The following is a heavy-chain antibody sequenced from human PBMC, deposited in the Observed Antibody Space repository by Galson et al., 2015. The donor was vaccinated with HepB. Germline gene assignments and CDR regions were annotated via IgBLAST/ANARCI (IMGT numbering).Heavy chain of an antibody. CDR3: AKGYCSSTSCYGGGTEFDY. Sequence: SLRLSCAASGFTFSSYGMHWVRQAPGKGLEWVAVIWYDGSNKYYADSVKGRFTISRDNSKNTLYLQMNSLRAEDTAVYYCAKGYCSSTSCYGGGTEFDYWGQGTLVTVSS. CDR1: GFTFSSYG. V-gene: IGHV3-33*06. D-gene: IGHD2-2*01. J-gene: IGHJ4*02. CDR2: IWYDGSNK.